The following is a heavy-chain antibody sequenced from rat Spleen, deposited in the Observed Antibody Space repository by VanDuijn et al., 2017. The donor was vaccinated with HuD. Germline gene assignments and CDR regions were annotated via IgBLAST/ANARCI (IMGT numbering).Heavy chain of an antibody. CDR2: ISYDGSST. Sequence: EVQLVESDGGLVQPGRSLKLSCAASGFTFSDYYMAWVRQAPTKGLEWVATISYDGSSTYYPDSVKGRFTISRDNAENTVYLQMNSLKSEDTATYYCAKDHYGGYPFAYWGQGTLVTVSS. V-gene: IGHV5-29*01. CDR3: AKDHYGGYPFAY. D-gene: IGHD1-11*01. CDR1: GFTFSDYY. J-gene: IGHJ3*01.